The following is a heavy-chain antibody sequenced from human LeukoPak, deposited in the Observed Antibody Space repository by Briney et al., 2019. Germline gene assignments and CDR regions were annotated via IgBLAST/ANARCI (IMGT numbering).Heavy chain of an antibody. CDR3: ARDGTRSSDY. J-gene: IGHJ4*02. V-gene: IGHV3-30*02. CDR1: GFTFSRYG. CDR2: IQSDGTDK. Sequence: GGSLRLSCAASGFTFSRYGMLWVRQAPGKGLEWVAFIQSDGTDKYYIDSVKGRFTISRDKSKNTLYLQMNSLRVEDSAVYFCARDGTRSSDYWGQGTLVIVSS. D-gene: IGHD4-17*01.